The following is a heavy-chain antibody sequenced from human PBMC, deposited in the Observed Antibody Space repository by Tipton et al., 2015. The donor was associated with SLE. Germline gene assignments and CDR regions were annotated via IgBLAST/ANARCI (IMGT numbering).Heavy chain of an antibody. V-gene: IGHV4-39*07. D-gene: IGHD1-26*01. CDR2: IYYSGST. CDR1: GGSISSSSYF. J-gene: IGHJ5*02. CDR3: AGGYPSDWFDP. Sequence: TLSLTCIVSGGSISSSSYFWGWIRQPPGKGLEWIGSIYYSGSTYYNPSLKSRITISVGTSKNQFSLKLSSVTAADTAVYYCAGGYPSDWFDPWGQGTLVTVSS.